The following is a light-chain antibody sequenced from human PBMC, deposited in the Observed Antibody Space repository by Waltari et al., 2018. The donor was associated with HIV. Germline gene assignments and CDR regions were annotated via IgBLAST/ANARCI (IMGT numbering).Light chain of an antibody. V-gene: IGKV3-11*01. CDR3: QQRSNWPIT. CDR2: DAS. Sequence: EIVLTQSPATLSLSPGERATLSCRASQSVSSSLAWYQQKPGQAPRLLIFDASNRATGIPARFGGSGSGTDFTLTISSLEPEDFAVYYCQQRSNWPITFGQGTRLEIK. J-gene: IGKJ5*01. CDR1: QSVSSS.